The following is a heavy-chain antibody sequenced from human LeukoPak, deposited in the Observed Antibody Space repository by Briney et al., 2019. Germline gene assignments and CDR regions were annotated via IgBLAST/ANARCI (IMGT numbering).Heavy chain of an antibody. Sequence: GGSLRLSCAASGFTFSSYAMGWVRQAPGKGLEWVSAISGSGDTYYADSVKGRFTISRDNSKNTLYLQMNSLRAEDTAVYYCASAGSTEPHYYYYYMDVWGKGTTVTVSS. CDR2: ISGSGDT. CDR3: ASAGSTEPHYYYYYMDV. D-gene: IGHD1-26*01. V-gene: IGHV3-23*01. J-gene: IGHJ6*03. CDR1: GFTFSSYA.